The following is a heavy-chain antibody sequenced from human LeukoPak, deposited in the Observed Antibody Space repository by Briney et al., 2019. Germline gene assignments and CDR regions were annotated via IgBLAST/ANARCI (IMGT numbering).Heavy chain of an antibody. CDR2: IIPIFGTA. J-gene: IGHJ4*02. CDR1: GYTFTSYG. D-gene: IGHD3-22*01. V-gene: IGHV1-69*13. CDR3: ASHYYDSSGYYYGFDY. Sequence: SVKVSCKASGYTFTSYGISWVRQAPGQGLEWMGGIIPIFGTANCAQKFQGRVTITADESTSTAYMELSSLRSEDTAVYYCASHYYDSSGYYYGFDYWGQGTLVTVSS.